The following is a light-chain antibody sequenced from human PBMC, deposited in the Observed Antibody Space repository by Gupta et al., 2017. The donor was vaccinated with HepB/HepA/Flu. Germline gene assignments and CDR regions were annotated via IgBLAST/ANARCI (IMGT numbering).Light chain of an antibody. V-gene: IGLV2-14*03. CDR1: SSDVGGY. J-gene: IGLJ2*01. Sequence: QSALTQPASVSGSPGQSITLSCTGTSSDVGGYVSWYQPHPGKAPNFRIYDFSNRTPGVSNRFSGSKSGTTASLTISGLQAEDEDYYYCSSYTSSSVVFGGGTKLTVL. CDR3: SSYTSSSVV. CDR2: DFS.